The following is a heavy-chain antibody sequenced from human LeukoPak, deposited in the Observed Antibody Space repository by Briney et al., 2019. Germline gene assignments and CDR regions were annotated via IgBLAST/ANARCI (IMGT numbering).Heavy chain of an antibody. Sequence: SETLSLTCAVYGGSFSGYYWSWIRQPPGKGLEWLGEINHSGSTNYNPSLKSRVTISVDTSKNQFSLKLSSVTAADTAVYYCARGLGSGSYPFDYWGQGTLVTVSS. CDR1: GGSFSGYY. CDR3: ARGLGSGSYPFDY. D-gene: IGHD1-26*01. CDR2: INHSGST. J-gene: IGHJ4*02. V-gene: IGHV4-34*01.